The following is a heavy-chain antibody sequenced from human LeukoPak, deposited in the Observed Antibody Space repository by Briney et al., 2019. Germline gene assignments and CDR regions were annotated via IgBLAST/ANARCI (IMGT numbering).Heavy chain of an antibody. Sequence: ASVKVSCKASGYTFTGYYMHWVRQAPGQGLEWMGWINPNSGGTNYAQKFQGRVTMTRDTSISTAYMELSRLRSDDTAVYYCARDVGSITIVRGVSDYWGQGTLVTVSS. D-gene: IGHD3-10*01. J-gene: IGHJ4*02. CDR3: ARDVGSITIVRGVSDY. CDR1: GYTFTGYY. V-gene: IGHV1-2*02. CDR2: INPNSGGT.